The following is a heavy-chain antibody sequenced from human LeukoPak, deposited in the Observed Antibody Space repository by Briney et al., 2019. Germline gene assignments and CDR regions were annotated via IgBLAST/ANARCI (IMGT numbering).Heavy chain of an antibody. J-gene: IGHJ5*02. CDR3: ASSISSLPPRYNWFDP. V-gene: IGHV4-39*01. D-gene: IGHD1-14*01. CDR1: GGSISSSSYY. Sequence: PSETLSLTCTVSGGSISSSSYYWGRIRQPPGKGLEWIGSICYSGSTYYNPSLKSRVTISVDTSKNQFSLKLSSVTAADTAVYYCASSISSLPPRYNWFDPWGQGTLVTVSS. CDR2: ICYSGST.